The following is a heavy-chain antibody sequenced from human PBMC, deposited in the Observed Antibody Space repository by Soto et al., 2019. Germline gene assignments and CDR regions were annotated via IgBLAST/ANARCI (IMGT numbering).Heavy chain of an antibody. CDR1: GFTFSSDG. J-gene: IGHJ4*02. CDR2: IWYDGSNK. CDR3: ASGGDYRVKYYFDY. V-gene: IGHV3-33*01. D-gene: IGHD1-26*01. Sequence: QVQLVESGGGVVQPGRSLRLSCAASGFTFSSDGMHWVRQATGKGLEWVAVIWYDGSNKYYADSVKGRFTISRDKSKNTLSLQMNSLRAEDTAVYYCASGGDYRVKYYFDYWGQGTLVTVSS.